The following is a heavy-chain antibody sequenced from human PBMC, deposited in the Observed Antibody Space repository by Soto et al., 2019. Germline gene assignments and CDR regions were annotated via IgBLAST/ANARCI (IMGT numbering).Heavy chain of an antibody. J-gene: IGHJ6*02. CDR1: GYSFISYW. CDR2: IYPGDSDT. CDR3: ARRYYDLYGMDV. Sequence: PGVSKKISCKGAGYSFISYWSGWVSKMPGKGLEWLGVIYPGDSDTRYSPSFQGQVTISADKSISTAYLQWSSLKASDTATYFCARRYYDLYGMDVWGQGTTVTVSS. V-gene: IGHV5-51*01. D-gene: IGHD3-22*01.